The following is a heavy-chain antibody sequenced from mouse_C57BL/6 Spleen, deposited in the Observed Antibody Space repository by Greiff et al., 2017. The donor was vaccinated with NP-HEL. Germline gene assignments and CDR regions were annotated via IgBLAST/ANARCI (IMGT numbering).Heavy chain of an antibody. CDR3: ARSGGLYFDY. D-gene: IGHD1-3*01. CDR2: IYPGSGNT. CDR1: GYSFTSYY. J-gene: IGHJ2*01. Sequence: QVQLQQSGPELVKPGASVKISCKASGYSFTSYYIHWVKQRPGQGLEWIGWIYPGSGNTKYNEKFKGKATLTADTSSSTAYMQLSSLTSEDSAVYYCARSGGLYFDYWGQGTTLTVSS. V-gene: IGHV1-66*01.